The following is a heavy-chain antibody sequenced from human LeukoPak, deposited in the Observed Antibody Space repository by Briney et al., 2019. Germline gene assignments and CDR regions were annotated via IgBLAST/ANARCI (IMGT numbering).Heavy chain of an antibody. CDR1: GFIFSNYG. CDR2: IPYEGKSQ. D-gene: IGHD3-9*01. V-gene: IGHV3-30*18. Sequence: GGSLRLSCGASGFIFSNYGMHWVRQAPGKGLEWVAVIPYEGKSQYYADSVKGRFTISRDNSRNTLYLQMNSLRPEDTALYYCAKERDYYISTNYDYWGQGTLVTVSS. CDR3: AKERDYYISTNYDY. J-gene: IGHJ4*02.